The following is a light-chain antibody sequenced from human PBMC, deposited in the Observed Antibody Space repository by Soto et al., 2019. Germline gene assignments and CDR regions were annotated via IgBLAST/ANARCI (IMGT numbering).Light chain of an antibody. J-gene: IGLJ6*01. CDR2: EVR. CDR3: TSYTPTGALV. V-gene: IGLV2-14*01. Sequence: LTQPASVSGSPGQSITVSCTGTNTDVGGYNYVSWYQHRPGKAPRLMIYEVRNRLSGVSNRFSGSKSGNTASLTISGLQSEDEADYYCTSYTPTGALVFGSGTKVTVL. CDR1: NTDVGGYNY.